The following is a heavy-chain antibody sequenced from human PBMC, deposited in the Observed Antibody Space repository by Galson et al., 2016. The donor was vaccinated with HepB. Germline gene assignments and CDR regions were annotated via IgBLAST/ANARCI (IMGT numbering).Heavy chain of an antibody. Sequence: CAISGDSVSSNSATWNWIRQSPSRGLEWLGRTYYRSKWYNDYALSVKSRITINPDTSKNQFSLQLNSVTPEDTAAYYCARVRSGYSGYANPYYCGMDVWGQGTTVTVSS. CDR3: ARVRSGYSGYANPYYCGMDV. CDR2: TYYRSKWYN. V-gene: IGHV6-1*01. D-gene: IGHD5-12*01. J-gene: IGHJ6*02. CDR1: GDSVSSNSAT.